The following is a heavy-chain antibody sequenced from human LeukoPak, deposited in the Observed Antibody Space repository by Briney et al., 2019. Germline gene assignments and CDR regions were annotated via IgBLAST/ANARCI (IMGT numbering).Heavy chain of an antibody. CDR1: GFTFSSYG. CDR3: AKLGYCTSTSCQTHDSFDI. D-gene: IGHD2-2*01. V-gene: IGHV3-30*02. J-gene: IGHJ3*02. CDR2: IRNDGSNK. Sequence: PGGSLRLSCAASGFTFSSYGMEWVRQAPGKGLEWVAFIRNDGSNKYYGKSVKGRLTISRDNSKNTLYLQMNSPRAEDTAMYYCAKLGYCTSTSCQTHDSFDIWGQGTRVTVSS.